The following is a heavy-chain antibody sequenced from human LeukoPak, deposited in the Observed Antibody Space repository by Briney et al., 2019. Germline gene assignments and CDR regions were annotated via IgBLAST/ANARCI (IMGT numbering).Heavy chain of an antibody. J-gene: IGHJ4*02. D-gene: IGHD6-19*01. Sequence: GESLKISCKGSGYSFTSYWIGWVRQMPGKGLEWMGIIYPGDSDTRYSPSFQGQVTISADKSISTAYLLWSSLRDEDTAVYYCARGGAVAGNNYFDYWGQGTLVTVPS. CDR3: ARGGAVAGNNYFDY. CDR1: GYSFTSYW. CDR2: IYPGDSDT. V-gene: IGHV5-51*01.